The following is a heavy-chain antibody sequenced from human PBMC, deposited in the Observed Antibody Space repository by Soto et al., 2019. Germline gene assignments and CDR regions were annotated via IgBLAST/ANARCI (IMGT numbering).Heavy chain of an antibody. CDR3: ARDLYDFWSGYYALQDYYGMDV. CDR1: GFTFSSYA. Sequence: QVQLVESGGGVVQPGRSLRLSCAASGFTFSSYAMHWVRQVPGKGLEWVAVISYDGSNKYYADSVKGRFTISRDNSKNTLYLQMNSLRAEDTAVYYCARDLYDFWSGYYALQDYYGMDVWGQGTTVTVSS. V-gene: IGHV3-30-3*01. CDR2: ISYDGSNK. D-gene: IGHD3-3*01. J-gene: IGHJ6*02.